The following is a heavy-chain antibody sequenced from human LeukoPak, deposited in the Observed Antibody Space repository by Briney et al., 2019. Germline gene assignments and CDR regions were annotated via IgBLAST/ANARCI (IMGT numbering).Heavy chain of an antibody. Sequence: GGSLRLSCAASGFTFSSYSRNWVRQAPGKGRLWLSYISSSSGTIYYADSVKGRFTISRDNAKNSLYLQMNSLRAEDTAVYYCARGERYSSSWYGAFDIWGQGTMVTVSS. CDR2: ISSSSGTI. CDR3: ARGERYSSSWYGAFDI. CDR1: GFTFSSYS. V-gene: IGHV3-48*01. J-gene: IGHJ3*02. D-gene: IGHD6-13*01.